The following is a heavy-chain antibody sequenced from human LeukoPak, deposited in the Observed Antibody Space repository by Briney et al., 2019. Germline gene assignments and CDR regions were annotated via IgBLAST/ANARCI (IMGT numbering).Heavy chain of an antibody. CDR2: ISYDGSDK. CDR1: GFTFSTYV. CDR3: ARAAADAFDI. D-gene: IGHD6-13*01. Sequence: GGSLRLSCAASGFTFSTYVMHWVRQAPGKGLEWVAVISYDGSDKSYADSVKGRFTVSRDNSKNTLYLQMNSLRAEDTAVYYCARAAADAFDIWGQGTMVTVSS. J-gene: IGHJ3*02. V-gene: IGHV3-30*03.